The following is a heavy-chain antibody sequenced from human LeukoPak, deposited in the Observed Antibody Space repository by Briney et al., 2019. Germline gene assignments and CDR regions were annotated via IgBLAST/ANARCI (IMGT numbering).Heavy chain of an antibody. CDR3: ARTSGGSYFN. J-gene: IGHJ4*02. V-gene: IGHV3-23*01. CDR1: GFTPCSYA. CDR2: ISGSGGST. Sequence: PGGALGPSCAGSGFTPCSYAMCWGRPGPGEGVEWVSAISGSGGSTYYADSVKGRFTISRDNSKNTLYLQMNGLRVEDTAMYYCARTSGGSYFNWGQGTLVTVSS. D-gene: IGHD1-26*01.